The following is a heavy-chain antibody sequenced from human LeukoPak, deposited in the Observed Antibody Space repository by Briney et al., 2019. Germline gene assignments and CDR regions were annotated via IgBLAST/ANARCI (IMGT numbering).Heavy chain of an antibody. CDR1: GGSISSGSYY. J-gene: IGHJ4*02. CDR3: ARTKGGITSPVDY. Sequence: SETLSLTCTVSGGSISSGSYYWSWIRQPAGKGLEWIGRIYTSGSTNYNPSLKSRVTISVDTSKNLFSLKLSSVTAADTAVYYCARTKGGITSPVDYWGQGTLVTVSS. CDR2: IYTSGST. D-gene: IGHD3-16*01. V-gene: IGHV4-61*02.